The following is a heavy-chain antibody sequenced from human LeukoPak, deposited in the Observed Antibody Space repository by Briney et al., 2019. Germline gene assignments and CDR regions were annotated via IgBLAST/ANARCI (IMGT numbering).Heavy chain of an antibody. J-gene: IGHJ2*01. CDR2: INSDGSST. CDR1: GFTFSSYW. Sequence: GGSLRLSCAASGFTFSSYWMHWVRQAPGKGLVWVSRINSDGSSTSYADSVKGRFTISRDNAKNTLYLQMNSLRAEDTAVYYCARVFVGSWYFDLWGRGTLVTVSS. CDR3: ARVFVGSWYFDL. V-gene: IGHV3-74*01. D-gene: IGHD3-10*01.